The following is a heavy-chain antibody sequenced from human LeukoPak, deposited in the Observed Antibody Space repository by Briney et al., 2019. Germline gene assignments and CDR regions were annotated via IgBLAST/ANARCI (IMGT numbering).Heavy chain of an antibody. D-gene: IGHD2-2*02. CDR2: ISTGGSAI. CDR3: ARVQYCSSTTCYRTSDY. V-gene: IGHV3-48*03. CDR1: GFTFSSYE. Sequence: GGSLRLSCAASGFTFSSYEMNWVRQAPGKGLEWVSYISTGGSAIYYADSVKGRFTISRDNDKNSLYLQMNSLRAEDTAVYYCARVQYCSSTTCYRTSDYWGQGTLVTVSS. J-gene: IGHJ4*02.